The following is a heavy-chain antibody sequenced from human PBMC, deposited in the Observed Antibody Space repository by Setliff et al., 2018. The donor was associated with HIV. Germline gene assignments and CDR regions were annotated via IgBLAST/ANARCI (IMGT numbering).Heavy chain of an antibody. CDR3: ARGGTVSADFDS. V-gene: IGHV4-39*07. J-gene: IGHJ4*02. CDR2: IYYSGST. Sequence: NPSETLSLTCTVSGGSISSSSYYWGWIRQPPGKGLEWIGSIYYSGSTYYNPSLKSRVTISVDTSKNQFSLKLSSVTAADTAVYYCARGGTVSADFDSWGQGTLVTVSS. CDR1: GGSISSSSYY. D-gene: IGHD6-19*01.